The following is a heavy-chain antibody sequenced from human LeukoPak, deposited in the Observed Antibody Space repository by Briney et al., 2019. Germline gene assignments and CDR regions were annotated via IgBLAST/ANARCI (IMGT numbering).Heavy chain of an antibody. CDR1: GFTLSSYA. J-gene: IGHJ4*02. Sequence: GGSLRLSCAASGFTLSSYAMSWVRQAPGKGLEWVSAISCSGGSTYYADSVKGRFTLPRHNSKNTLYLQMNSLRGEDTAVYYCAKDPSSGGWFGELYFDEWGEETLLTVSS. V-gene: IGHV3-23*01. CDR2: ISCSGGST. D-gene: IGHD3-10*01. CDR3: AKDPSSGGWFGELYFDE.